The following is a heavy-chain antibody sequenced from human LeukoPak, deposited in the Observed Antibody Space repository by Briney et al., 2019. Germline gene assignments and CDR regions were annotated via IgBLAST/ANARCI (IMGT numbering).Heavy chain of an antibody. J-gene: IGHJ4*02. V-gene: IGHV3-23*01. D-gene: IGHD5-12*01. CDR3: AKDPRVATIEIFDY. Sequence: GVSLRLSCAASGFTFSSYAMSWVRQAPGKGLEWVSAISGSAGITYYADSVKGRFTISRDNPKNTLYLQMNSLRADDTAVYYCAKDPRVATIEIFDYWGQGTLVTVSS. CDR2: ISGSAGIT. CDR1: GFTFSSYA.